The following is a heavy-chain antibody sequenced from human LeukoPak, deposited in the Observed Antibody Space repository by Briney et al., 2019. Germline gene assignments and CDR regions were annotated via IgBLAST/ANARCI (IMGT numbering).Heavy chain of an antibody. Sequence: ASVKVSCKASGYTFTTYDINWARQATGQGLEWMGWMNPNSGNTGDTQKFQGRVTMTRNTSISTAYMELSSLRSEDTAVYYCARGRGSGHKENWFDPWGQGTLVTVSS. D-gene: IGHD6-19*01. J-gene: IGHJ5*02. CDR3: ARGRGSGHKENWFDP. V-gene: IGHV1-8*01. CDR2: MNPNSGNT. CDR1: GYTFTTYD.